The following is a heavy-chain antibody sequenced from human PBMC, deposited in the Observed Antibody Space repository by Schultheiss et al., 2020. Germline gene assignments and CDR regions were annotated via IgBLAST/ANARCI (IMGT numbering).Heavy chain of an antibody. CDR3: ARDRGSYCTNGVCYTDNWFDP. Sequence: GGSLRLSCAASGFTFSSYAMHWVRQAPGKGLEWVAVISYDGSNKYYADSVKGRFTISRDNSKNTLYLQMNSLRAEDTAVYYCARDRGSYCTNGVCYTDNWFDPWGQGTLVTVSS. CDR2: ISYDGSNK. V-gene: IGHV3-30*04. D-gene: IGHD2-8*01. CDR1: GFTFSSYA. J-gene: IGHJ5*02.